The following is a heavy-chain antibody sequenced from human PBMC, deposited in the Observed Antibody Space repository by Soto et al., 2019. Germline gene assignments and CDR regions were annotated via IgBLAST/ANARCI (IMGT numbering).Heavy chain of an antibody. CDR1: GGTFSSYA. V-gene: IGHV1-69*13. J-gene: IGHJ6*02. Sequence: ASVKVSCKASGGTFSSYAISWVRQAPGQGLEWMGGIIPIFGTANYAQKFQGRVTITADESTSTAYMELSSLRSEDTAVYYCARTQELNYYDSSGYYRAYYYYGMDVWGQGTTVTVSS. CDR3: ARTQELNYYDSSGYYRAYYYYGMDV. CDR2: IIPIFGTA. D-gene: IGHD3-22*01.